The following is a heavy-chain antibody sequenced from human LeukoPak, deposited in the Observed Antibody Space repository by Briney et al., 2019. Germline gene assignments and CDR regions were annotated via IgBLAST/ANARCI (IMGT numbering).Heavy chain of an antibody. Sequence: GGSLRLSCAASGFTFSDYYMSWIRQAPGKGLEWVSYIRSGGSTIYYADSVKGRFTISRDNAKNSLFLQMNSLRAEDTAVYYCARDGGSGNYHVDYWGQGTLVTVSS. CDR1: GFTFSDYY. CDR3: ARDGGSGNYHVDY. CDR2: IRSGGSTI. V-gene: IGHV3-11*04. D-gene: IGHD1-26*01. J-gene: IGHJ4*02.